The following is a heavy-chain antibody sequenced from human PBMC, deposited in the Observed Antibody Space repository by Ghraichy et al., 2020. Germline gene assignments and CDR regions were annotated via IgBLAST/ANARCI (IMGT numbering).Heavy chain of an antibody. J-gene: IGHJ5*02. CDR2: INHSGST. D-gene: IGHD3-9*01. CDR1: GGSFSGYY. V-gene: IGHV4-34*01. Sequence: SETLSLTCAVYGGSFSGYYWSWIRQPPGKRLEWIGEINHSGSTNYNPSLKSRVTISVDTSKNQFSLKLSSVTAADTAVYYCARGKRYFDWGNWFDPWGQGTLVTVSS. CDR3: ARGKRYFDWGNWFDP.